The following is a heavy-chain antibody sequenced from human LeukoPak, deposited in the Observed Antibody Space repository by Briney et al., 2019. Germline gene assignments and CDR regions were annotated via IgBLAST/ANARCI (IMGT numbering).Heavy chain of an antibody. CDR2: IIPIFGTA. V-gene: IGHV1-69*01. Sequence: SVKVSCKASGGTFSSYAISWVRQAPGQGLEWMGGIIPIFGTANYAQKFQGRVTITADESTSTAYMELSSLRSEDTAVYYCARDRRATMPSYYYGMDVWGQGTTVTVSS. CDR3: ARDRRATMPSYYYGMDV. J-gene: IGHJ6*02. D-gene: IGHD2-2*01. CDR1: GGTFSSYA.